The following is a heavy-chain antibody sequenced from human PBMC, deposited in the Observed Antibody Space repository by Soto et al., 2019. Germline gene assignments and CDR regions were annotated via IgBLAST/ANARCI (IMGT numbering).Heavy chain of an antibody. V-gene: IGHV3-30*18. Sequence: QVQLVESGGGVVQPGRSLRLSCAASGFTFSSYGMHWVRQAPGKGLEWVAVISYDGSNKYYADSVKGRFTISRDNSKNTLYLQMNSLRAEDTAVYYCAKDSRIVVVTAPYDYWAREPWSPSPQ. J-gene: IGHJ4*02. D-gene: IGHD2-21*02. CDR3: AKDSRIVVVTAPYDY. CDR2: ISYDGSNK. CDR1: GFTFSSYG.